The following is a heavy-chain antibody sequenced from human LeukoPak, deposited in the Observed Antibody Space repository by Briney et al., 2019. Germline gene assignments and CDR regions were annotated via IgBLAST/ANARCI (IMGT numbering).Heavy chain of an antibody. V-gene: IGHV4-59*01. Sequence: SETLSLTCTVSGGSISSYYWSWIRQPPGKGLEWIGYIYYSGSTNYNPSLKSRVTISVDTSKNQFSLKLSSVTAADTAVYYCARSTYYFDSSGYYYDDYWGQGTLVTVSS. J-gene: IGHJ4*02. D-gene: IGHD3-22*01. CDR3: ARSTYYFDSSGYYYDDY. CDR1: GGSISSYY. CDR2: IYYSGST.